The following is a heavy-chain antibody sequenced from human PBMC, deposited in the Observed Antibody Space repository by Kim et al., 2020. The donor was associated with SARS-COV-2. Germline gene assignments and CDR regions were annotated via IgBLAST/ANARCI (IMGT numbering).Heavy chain of an antibody. D-gene: IGHD6-13*01. CDR2: ISIGGEST. CDR3: AKDLITASDV. Sequence: GGSLRLSCEVSGFTYSSYAMSWVRQAPGKGLEWVSSISIGGESTYYADSVKGRFTISRDRSRNTMYLQMSSLRAEDTAVYYCAKDLITASDVRGQGTLVTVSS. V-gene: IGHV3-23*01. CDR1: GFTYSSYA. J-gene: IGHJ4*02.